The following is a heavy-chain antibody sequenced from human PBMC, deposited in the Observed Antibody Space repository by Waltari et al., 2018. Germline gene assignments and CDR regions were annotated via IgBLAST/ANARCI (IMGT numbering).Heavy chain of an antibody. V-gene: IGHV3-23*01. CDR2: STASGGSA. J-gene: IGHJ4*02. CDR3: AKDFGASIQPFDH. Sequence: EVKLLDSGGGLVQPGGSLKLSCIASGFTFEEYAMTWVRQAPGKGLEWVSGSTASGGSAYHADSVKGRFTSSRDNAKNILFLEMTSLGVEDTALYYCAKDFGASIQPFDHWGQGTLVSVSS. CDR1: GFTFEEYA. D-gene: IGHD3-3*01.